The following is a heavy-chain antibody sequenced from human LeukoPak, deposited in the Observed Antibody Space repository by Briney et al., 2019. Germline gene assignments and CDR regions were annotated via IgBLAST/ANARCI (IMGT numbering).Heavy chain of an antibody. CDR1: GFTFDDYA. D-gene: IGHD3-16*01. V-gene: IGHV3-9*03. Sequence: GGSLRLSCAASGFTFDDYAMHWVRQAPGKGLEWVSGISWNSGSIGYADSVKGRFTISRDNAKNSLYPQMNSLRAEDMALYYCAKDIFRFGSAFDIWGQGTMVTVSS. CDR3: AKDIFRFGSAFDI. CDR2: ISWNSGSI. J-gene: IGHJ3*02.